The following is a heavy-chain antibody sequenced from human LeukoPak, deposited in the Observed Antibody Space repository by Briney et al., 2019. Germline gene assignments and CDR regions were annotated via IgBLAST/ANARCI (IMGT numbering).Heavy chain of an antibody. CDR3: ARGDRLPIDY. J-gene: IGHJ4*02. V-gene: IGHV1-2*02. CDR1: GYTFSVYN. Sequence: ASVKVSCKASGYTFSVYNIHWVRQAPGQGLEWMGCINPNSGATSYAQKFQGRITMTRDTSIGTAYMELDRLSSDDTAVFYCARGDRLPIDYWGLGTQVTVSS. CDR2: INPNSGAT.